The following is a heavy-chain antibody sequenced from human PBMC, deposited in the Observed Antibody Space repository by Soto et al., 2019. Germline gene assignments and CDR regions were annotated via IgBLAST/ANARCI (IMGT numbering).Heavy chain of an antibody. CDR2: IYSGGST. D-gene: IGHD6-19*01. Sequence: APGKGLEWVSVIYSGGSTYYADSVKGRFTISRDNSKNTLYLQMNSLRAEDTAVYYCAREPRVAGTSYYYYYGMDVWGQGTTVTVSS. V-gene: IGHV3-53*01. J-gene: IGHJ6*02. CDR3: AREPRVAGTSYYYYYGMDV.